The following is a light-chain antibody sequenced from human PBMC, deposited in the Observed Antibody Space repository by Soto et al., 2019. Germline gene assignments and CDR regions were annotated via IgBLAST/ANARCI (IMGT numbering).Light chain of an antibody. Sequence: EIVLTQSPCTLSLSTGERATLSFWASQSVTSNFAWYQQKPGQAPRLLIYDASTRATGIPARFSGSGSGTEFTLTISSLQSEDFAVYYCQQRSNWPPITFGQGTRLEIK. V-gene: IGKV3-11*01. CDR2: DAS. J-gene: IGKJ5*01. CDR3: QQRSNWPPIT. CDR1: QSVTSN.